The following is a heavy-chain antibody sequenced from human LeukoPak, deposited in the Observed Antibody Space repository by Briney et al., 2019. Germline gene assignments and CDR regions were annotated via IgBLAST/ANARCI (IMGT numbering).Heavy chain of an antibody. D-gene: IGHD1-26*01. V-gene: IGHV3-7*05. CDR2: IKQDGSEK. CDR3: ARTRGRYCFDY. J-gene: IGHJ4*02. CDR1: GFTFSSYW. Sequence: GGSLRLSCAASGFTFSSYWMSWVRQAPGKGLEWVANIKQDGSEKYFVDSLKGRFTISRDNAKNSLYLQMNSLRVEDTAMYYCARTRGRYCFDYWGQGTLVTVSS.